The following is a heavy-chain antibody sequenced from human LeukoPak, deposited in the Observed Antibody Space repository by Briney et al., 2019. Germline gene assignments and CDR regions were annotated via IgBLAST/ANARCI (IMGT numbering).Heavy chain of an antibody. Sequence: GGSLRLSCAASGFTFSSYGMHWVRRAPGKGLEWVAVIWYDGSNKYYADSVKGRFTISRDNSKNTLYLQMNSLRAEDTAVYYCARVAGDYLDYWGQGTLVTVSS. CDR2: IWYDGSNK. V-gene: IGHV3-33*01. CDR1: GFTFSSYG. D-gene: IGHD6-13*01. CDR3: ARVAGDYLDY. J-gene: IGHJ4*02.